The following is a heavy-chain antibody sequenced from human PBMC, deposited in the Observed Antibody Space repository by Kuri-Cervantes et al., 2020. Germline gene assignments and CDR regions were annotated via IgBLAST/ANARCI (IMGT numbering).Heavy chain of an antibody. V-gene: IGHV5-51*04. CDR3: ARRGYSNYGFDY. J-gene: IGHJ4*02. CDR1: GYSFTSYW. D-gene: IGHD4-11*01. Sequence: KVSCKGSGYSFTSYWIGWVRQMPGKGLEWMGIIYPGDSDTRYSPSFQGQVTISAGKPISTAYLQWSSLKASDTAMYYCARRGYSNYGFDYWGQGTLVTDSS. CDR2: IYPGDSDT.